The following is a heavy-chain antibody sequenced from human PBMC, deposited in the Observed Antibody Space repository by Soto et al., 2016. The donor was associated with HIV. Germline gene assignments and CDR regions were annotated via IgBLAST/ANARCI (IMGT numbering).Heavy chain of an antibody. J-gene: IGHJ3*02. Sequence: EVQLLESGGGLVQPGGPVRLSCAASGFTFSQLCHELGPARLQGRGLEWVSAISGSGGSTYYADSVKGRFTISRDNSKNTLYLQMNSLRAEDTAVYYCAKSHTAMVRNDAFDIWGQGTMVTVSS. D-gene: IGHD5-18*01. CDR2: ISGSGGST. CDR1: GFTFSQLC. V-gene: IGHV3-23*01. CDR3: AKSHTAMVRNDAFDI.